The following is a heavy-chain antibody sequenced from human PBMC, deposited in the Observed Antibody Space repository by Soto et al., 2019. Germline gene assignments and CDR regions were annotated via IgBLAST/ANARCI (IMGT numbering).Heavy chain of an antibody. CDR2: IDPSDSQT. Sequence: GESLKISCKGSGYSFSGYWITWVRQKPGKGLEWMGRIDPSDSQTYYSPSFRGHVTISVTKSITTVFLQWRSLRASDTAMYYCARQIYDSDTGPNFQYYFDSWGQGTPVTVSS. D-gene: IGHD3-22*01. J-gene: IGHJ4*02. V-gene: IGHV5-10-1*01. CDR3: ARQIYDSDTGPNFQYYFDS. CDR1: GYSFSGYW.